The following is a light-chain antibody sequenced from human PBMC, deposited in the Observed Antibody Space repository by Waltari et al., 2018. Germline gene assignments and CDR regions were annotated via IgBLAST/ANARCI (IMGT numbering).Light chain of an antibody. J-gene: IGLJ2*01. Sequence: QSVLTQPPSVSGAPGPRVTISCTGSSSNIGANYDVHRDQQLPGTAPKLLIYGNNNRPSGVPDRFSGSKSGTSASLAIAGLQAEDEADYYCQSYDSSLSGPVVFGGGTKLTVL. CDR2: GNN. V-gene: IGLV1-40*01. CDR1: SSNIGANYD. CDR3: QSYDSSLSGPVV.